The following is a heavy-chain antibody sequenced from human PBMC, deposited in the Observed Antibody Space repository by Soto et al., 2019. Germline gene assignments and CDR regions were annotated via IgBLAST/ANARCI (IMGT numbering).Heavy chain of an antibody. J-gene: IGHJ6*02. CDR3: VCGRGATGDYYYGIDV. D-gene: IGHD3-10*01. Sequence: ASVKVSCKASGYTFTSYDMNWVRQATGQGLEWMGWMNPNSGNTGYAQKFQGRVTMTRNTSISTAYMELSSLRSEDTAVYYCVCGRGATGDYYYGIDVWGQGTTVTVSS. CDR1: GYTFTSYD. CDR2: MNPNSGNT. V-gene: IGHV1-8*01.